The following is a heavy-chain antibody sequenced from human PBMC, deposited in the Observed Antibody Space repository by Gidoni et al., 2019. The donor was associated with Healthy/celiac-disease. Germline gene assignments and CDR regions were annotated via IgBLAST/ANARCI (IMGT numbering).Heavy chain of an antibody. CDR2: IIPIFGTA. Sequence: QVQLVQSGAEVKKPGSSVKVSCTASGGTFSSYAISWVRQAPGQGLEWMGGIIPIFGTANYAQKFQGRVTITADESTSTAYMELSSLRSEDTAVYYCARAQWLVRRYYYYGMDVWGQGTTVTVSS. CDR1: GGTFSSYA. D-gene: IGHD6-19*01. J-gene: IGHJ6*02. CDR3: ARAQWLVRRYYYYGMDV. V-gene: IGHV1-69*01.